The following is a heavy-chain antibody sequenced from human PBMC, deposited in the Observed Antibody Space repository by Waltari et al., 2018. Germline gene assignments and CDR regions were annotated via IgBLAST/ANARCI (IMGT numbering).Heavy chain of an antibody. CDR3: ARTTTFKSLDY. CDR2: IIPIFGTA. Sequence: QVQLVQSGAEVKKPGSSVKVSCKASGGTFSSYAISWVRQAPGQGLEWMGGIIPIFGTANYAQKFQGRVTITTDESTSTADMELSSLRSEDTAVYYCARTTTFKSLDYWGQGTLVTVSS. V-gene: IGHV1-69*05. D-gene: IGHD1-7*01. CDR1: GGTFSSYA. J-gene: IGHJ4*02.